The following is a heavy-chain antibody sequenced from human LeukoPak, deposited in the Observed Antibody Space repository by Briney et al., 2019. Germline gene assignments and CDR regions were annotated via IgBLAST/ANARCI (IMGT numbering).Heavy chain of an antibody. J-gene: IGHJ4*02. CDR2: ISWNSGSI. CDR3: AKGASSSWYFGPFDY. V-gene: IGHV3-9*01. Sequence: GGSLRLSCAASGFTFDDYAMHWVRHAPGKGLEWVSGISWNSGSIGYADSVKGRFTISRDNAKNSLYLQMNSLRAEDTALYYCAKGASSSWYFGPFDYWGQGTLVTVSS. D-gene: IGHD6-13*01. CDR1: GFTFDDYA.